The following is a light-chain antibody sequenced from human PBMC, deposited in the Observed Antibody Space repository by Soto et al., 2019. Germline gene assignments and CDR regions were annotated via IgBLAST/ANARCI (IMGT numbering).Light chain of an antibody. CDR2: AAS. CDR3: LQYNTFPHT. Sequence: DIQMTQSPSSLSASVGDRVTITCRASQSITSYLNWYQQKPGKAPNLLIYAASSLQSGVPSRFRGSGSGTDFTLTISSLHPDDFATYYCLQYNTFPHTFGQGTRLEIK. CDR1: QSITSY. J-gene: IGKJ5*01. V-gene: IGKV1-39*01.